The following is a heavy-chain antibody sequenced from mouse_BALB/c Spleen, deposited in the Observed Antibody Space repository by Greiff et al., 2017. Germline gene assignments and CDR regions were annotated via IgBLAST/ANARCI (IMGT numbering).Heavy chain of an antibody. J-gene: IGHJ4*01. CDR2: IWAGGST. D-gene: IGHD1-1*01. Sequence: QVQLKESGPGLVAPSQSLSITCTVSGFSLTSYGVHWVRQPPGKGLEWLGVIWAGGSTNYNSALMSRLSISKDNSKSQVFLKMNSLQTDDTAMYYCARDPLYGSSSYAMDYWGQGTSVTVSS. CDR3: ARDPLYGSSSYAMDY. V-gene: IGHV2-9*02. CDR1: GFSLTSYG.